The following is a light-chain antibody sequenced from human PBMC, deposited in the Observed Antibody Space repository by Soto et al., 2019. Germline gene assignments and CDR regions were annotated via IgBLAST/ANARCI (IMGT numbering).Light chain of an antibody. CDR2: DAS. CDR1: QSVTTY. V-gene: IGKV3-11*01. J-gene: IGKJ1*01. Sequence: DIVLTQSPATLSLSPGDRATLSCRASQSVTTYLAWYPQKPGQGPRLLIYDASNRAPGIPARFSSRGSGTDFTLTISSLDPENFAVYYFQQRSNWPRTFSQGTKVEIK. CDR3: QQRSNWPRT.